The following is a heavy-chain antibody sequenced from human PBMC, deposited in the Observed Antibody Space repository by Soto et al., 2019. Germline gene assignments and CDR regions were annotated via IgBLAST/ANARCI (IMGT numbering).Heavy chain of an antibody. CDR2: INTYNGNT. CDR1: GYTFTRYG. J-gene: IGHJ6*02. D-gene: IGHD3-16*01. CDR3: AMVDVYVTPSPQDV. V-gene: IGHV1-18*01. Sequence: ASVKVSWKASGYTFTRYGIGWARQAPGQGLEWMGWINTYNGNTNYAQNVQGRVTLTTDTSTSTAYMELRSLRSNDTAIYYCAMVDVYVTPSPQDVWGQGTTVTVSS.